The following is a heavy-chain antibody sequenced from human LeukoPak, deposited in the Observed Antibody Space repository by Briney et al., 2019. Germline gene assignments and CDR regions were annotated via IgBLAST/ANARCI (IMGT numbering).Heavy chain of an antibody. D-gene: IGHD1-26*01. CDR2: INRDGSST. CDR3: VRESSGSSFDP. CDR1: GITFSSYW. J-gene: IGHJ5*02. V-gene: IGHV3-74*01. Sequence: PGGSLRLSCAASGITFSSYWMHWVRQAPGKGLVWVSRINRDGSSTSYADSVKGRFTISRDNAKNTLYLQMNSLRAEETAVYYCVRESSGSSFDPWGQGTLVTVSS.